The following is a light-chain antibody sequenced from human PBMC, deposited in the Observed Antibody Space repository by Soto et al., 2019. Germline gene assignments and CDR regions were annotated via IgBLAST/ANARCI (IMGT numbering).Light chain of an antibody. CDR2: GAS. V-gene: IGKV3-20*01. CDR3: QQYGSSPPWT. CDR1: QSVSSSS. Sequence: EIVLTQSPGTLSLSPGERATLSCRASQSVSSSSLAWYQQKPGQAPRLLIYGASSRATGIPDRFSGSRSGTDFTLTIIRLEPEDFAVYYCQQYGSSPPWTFGQGTKVEIK. J-gene: IGKJ1*01.